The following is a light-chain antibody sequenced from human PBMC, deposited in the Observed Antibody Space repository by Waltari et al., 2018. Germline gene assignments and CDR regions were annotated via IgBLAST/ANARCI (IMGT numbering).Light chain of an antibody. J-gene: IGLJ1*01. CDR3: QSYDISLSGYV. CDR2: GNS. Sequence: QSVLTQPPSVSGAPGQRVTLSCTGSSSNIGAGYDVHWYQHLPGTAPKLLIHGNSNRPSGVPDRFSGSKSGTSASLAITGLQADDEADYYCQSYDISLSGYVFRTGTKVTVL. V-gene: IGLV1-40*01. CDR1: SSNIGAGYD.